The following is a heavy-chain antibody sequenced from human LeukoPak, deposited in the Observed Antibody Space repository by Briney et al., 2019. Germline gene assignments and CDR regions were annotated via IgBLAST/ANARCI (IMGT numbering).Heavy chain of an antibody. CDR2: INQSGSA. J-gene: IGHJ4*02. D-gene: IGHD3-10*01. Sequence: KPSETLSLTCAVYGGSFSGYYWTWIRQPPGKGLEWIGEINQSGSANYNPSLKSRVTISKDMSKKQFSLKLTSVTAADTAVYYCARGERGIRGVPNKALHFGYWGQGTLVTVSS. V-gene: IGHV4-34*01. CDR1: GGSFSGYY. CDR3: ARGERGIRGVPNKALHFGY.